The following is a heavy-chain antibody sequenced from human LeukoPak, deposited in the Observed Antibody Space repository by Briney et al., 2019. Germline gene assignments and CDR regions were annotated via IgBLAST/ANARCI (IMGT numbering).Heavy chain of an antibody. J-gene: IGHJ3*02. Sequence: PGGSLRLSCAASGFTFNNHAMSWVRLAPGKGLEWVSGLSGSGGRLFHADSVKGRFTISRDNSKNTLYLQMNSLRAEDTAVYYCAKDGSDIYVRGAFDIWGQGTMVTVSS. V-gene: IGHV3-23*01. CDR1: GFTFNNHA. CDR3: AKDGSDIYVRGAFDI. D-gene: IGHD1-26*01. CDR2: LSGSGGRL.